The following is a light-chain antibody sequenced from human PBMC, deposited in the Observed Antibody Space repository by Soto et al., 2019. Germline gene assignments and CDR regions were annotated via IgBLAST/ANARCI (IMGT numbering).Light chain of an antibody. CDR1: QSINNF. CDR2: AAS. V-gene: IGKV1-39*01. Sequence: DIQMTQSPPALSASVGDRVTITCRAGQSINNFLNWYQQKPGKAPKVLIHAASSLQSGVPTRFSGSGSGTEFTLTISSLQREDCATYYCQQSYSTPKTFGQGTKVEIK. J-gene: IGKJ1*01. CDR3: QQSYSTPKT.